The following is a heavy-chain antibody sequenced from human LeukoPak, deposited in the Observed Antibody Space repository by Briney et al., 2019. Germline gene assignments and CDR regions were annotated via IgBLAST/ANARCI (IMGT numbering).Heavy chain of an antibody. V-gene: IGHV3-21*01. CDR3: ARAVGADDSYGTY. CDR1: GFTFSSYS. J-gene: IGHJ4*02. CDR2: ISSSSSYI. D-gene: IGHD5-18*01. Sequence: GGSLRLSCAASGFTFSSYSMNWVRQAPGKGLEWVSSISSSSSYIYYADSVKGRFTISRDNAKNSLYLQMNSLRAEDTAVYYCARAVGADDSYGTYWGQGTLVTVSS.